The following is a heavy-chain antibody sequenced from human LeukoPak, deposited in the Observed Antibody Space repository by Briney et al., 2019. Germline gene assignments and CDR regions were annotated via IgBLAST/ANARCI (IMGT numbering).Heavy chain of an antibody. J-gene: IGHJ4*02. CDR3: ATQYGDSGY. Sequence: GGSLRLSCAASGFTFSIYAMHWVRQAQGKGLEWVAVISYDGSNKYYADSVKGRFTISRDNSKNTLYLQMNSLRAEDTAVYYCATQYGDSGYWGQGTLVTVSS. CDR1: GFTFSIYA. D-gene: IGHD4-17*01. V-gene: IGHV3-30-3*01. CDR2: ISYDGSNK.